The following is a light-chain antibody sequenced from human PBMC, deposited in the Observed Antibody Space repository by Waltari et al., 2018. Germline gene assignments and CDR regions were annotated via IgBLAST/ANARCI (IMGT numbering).Light chain of an antibody. Sequence: QSVLTPPPSVSGAPGQRVTISCTGSSSNIGAGYDVHWYQQFPGTAPKLLIYENTHRPSGVPDLISGAKSGTSASLAITGLQADDEADYYCQSYDSSLSGFVFGTGTTVTVL. V-gene: IGLV1-40*01. J-gene: IGLJ1*01. CDR1: SSNIGAGYD. CDR2: ENT. CDR3: QSYDSSLSGFV.